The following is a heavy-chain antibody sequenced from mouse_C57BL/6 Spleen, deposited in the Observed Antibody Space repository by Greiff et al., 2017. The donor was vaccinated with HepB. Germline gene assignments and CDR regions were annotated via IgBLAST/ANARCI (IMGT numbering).Heavy chain of an antibody. CDR2: IDPSDSET. D-gene: IGHD1-1*01. CDR3: ARERYDFDY. V-gene: IGHV1-52*01. Sequence: QVQLQQPGAELVRPGSSVKLSCKASGYTFTSYWMHWVQQRPIQGLEWIGTIDPSDSETHYNQKFKDKATLTVDKSSSTAYMQLSSLTSEDSAVYYCARERYDFDYWGQGTTLTVSS. J-gene: IGHJ2*01. CDR1: GYTFTSYW.